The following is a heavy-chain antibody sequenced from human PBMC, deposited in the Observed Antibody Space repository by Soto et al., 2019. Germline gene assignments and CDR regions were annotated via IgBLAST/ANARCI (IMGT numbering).Heavy chain of an antibody. J-gene: IGHJ4*02. CDR1: GFTFSDYA. CDR3: AKGGRQWLVTSDFNY. V-gene: IGHV3-30*18. D-gene: IGHD6-19*01. Sequence: VQLVESGGGVVQPGRSLRLSCAASGFTFSDYAMHWVRQAPGKGLEWVAVVSHDGRNTHYADSVKGRFTTSRDSSKNTVSLEMTSLRAEDTAGYYCAKGGRQWLVTSDFNYWGQGALVTVSS. CDR2: VSHDGRNT.